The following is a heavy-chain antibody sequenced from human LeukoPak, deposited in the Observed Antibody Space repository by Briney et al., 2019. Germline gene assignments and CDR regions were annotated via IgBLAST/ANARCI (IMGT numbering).Heavy chain of an antibody. CDR2: VNGDGTST. CDR1: GFTFSSYW. CDR3: VKSCSSGSCYGYKDY. V-gene: IGHV3-74*01. D-gene: IGHD2-2*01. J-gene: IGHJ4*02. Sequence: GGSLRVSCATSGFTFSSYWMHWVRQVPGKGLVWVSRVNGDGTSTSYADSVQGRFTISRDNAKNTLYLYMNSLRGDDTAIYFCVKSCSSGSCYGYKDYWGQGTLVTVSS.